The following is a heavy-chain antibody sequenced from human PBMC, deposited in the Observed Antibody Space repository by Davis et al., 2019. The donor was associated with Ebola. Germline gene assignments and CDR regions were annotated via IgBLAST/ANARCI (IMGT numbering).Heavy chain of an antibody. D-gene: IGHD3-10*02. J-gene: IGHJ6*02. V-gene: IGHV1-18*01. Sequence: ASVKVSCKASGYTFTSYGISWVRQAPGQGLEWMGWISAYNGNTNYAQKFQGRVTMTRDTSISTAYMELSRLRSDDTAVYYCARNIGNYYYYGMDVWGQGTTVTVSS. CDR1: GYTFTSYG. CDR3: ARNIGNYYYYGMDV. CDR2: ISAYNGNT.